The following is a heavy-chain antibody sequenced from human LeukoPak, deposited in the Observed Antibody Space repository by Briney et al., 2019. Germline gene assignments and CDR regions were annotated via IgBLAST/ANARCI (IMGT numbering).Heavy chain of an antibody. CDR2: INPNRGGT. CDR3: ARVRIGQQLDKYYYYAMDV. D-gene: IGHD6-13*01. V-gene: IGHV1-2*02. CDR1: GYTFTDYY. Sequence: ASVKVSCKASGYTFTDYYMHWVRQAPGQGVEWMGWINPNRGGTNYAQRFQGRVTMATDTSISTAYMEVSRLRSDDTAVYYCARVRIGQQLDKYYYYAMDVWGQGTTVTVSS. J-gene: IGHJ6*02.